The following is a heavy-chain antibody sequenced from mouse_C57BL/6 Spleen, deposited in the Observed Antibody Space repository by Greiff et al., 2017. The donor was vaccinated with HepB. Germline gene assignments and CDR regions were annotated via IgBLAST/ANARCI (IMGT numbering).Heavy chain of an antibody. D-gene: IGHD1-1*01. CDR1: GYTFTSYW. Sequence: QVQLQQPGAELVKPGASVKMSCKASGYTFTSYWITWVKQRPGQGLEWIGDIYPGSGSTNYNEKFKSKAKLTVDTSSSTAYMQLSSLTSEDSAVYYCARGGSSYVGDAMDYWGQGTSVTVSS. J-gene: IGHJ4*01. V-gene: IGHV1-55*01. CDR3: ARGGSSYVGDAMDY. CDR2: IYPGSGST.